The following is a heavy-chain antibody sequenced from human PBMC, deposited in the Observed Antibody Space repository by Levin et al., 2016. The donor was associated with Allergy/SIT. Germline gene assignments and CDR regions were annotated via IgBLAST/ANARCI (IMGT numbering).Heavy chain of an antibody. Sequence: ASVKVSCKASGYTFTSYYMHWVRQAPGQGLEWMGIINPSGGSTSYAQKFQGRVTMTRDMSTSTVYMELSSLRSEDTAVYYCARGHYGDYGAEVNWFDPWGQGTLVTVSS. CDR3: ARGHYGDYGAEVNWFDP. CDR1: GYTFTSYY. CDR2: INPSGGST. J-gene: IGHJ5*02. V-gene: IGHV1-46*01. D-gene: IGHD4-17*01.